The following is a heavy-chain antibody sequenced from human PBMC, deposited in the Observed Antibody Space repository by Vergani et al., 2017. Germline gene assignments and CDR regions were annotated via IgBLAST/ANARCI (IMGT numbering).Heavy chain of an antibody. V-gene: IGHV3-33*01. CDR3: ARAFEGYCSSTACGDAFDI. J-gene: IGHJ3*02. Sequence: VQLVESGGGLVKPGRSLRLSCAASGFTFSSYGMHWVRQAPGKGLEWVAVIWYDGSNKYYADSVQGRFTISRDNSKNTLYLQMNSLRAEDTAVYYCARAFEGYCSSTACGDAFDIWGQGTMVTVSS. CDR1: GFTFSSYG. CDR2: IWYDGSNK. D-gene: IGHD2-2*01.